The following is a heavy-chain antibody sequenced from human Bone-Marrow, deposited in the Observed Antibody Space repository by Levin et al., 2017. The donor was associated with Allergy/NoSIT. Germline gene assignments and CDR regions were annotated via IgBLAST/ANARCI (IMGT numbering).Heavy chain of an antibody. CDR2: INHNGREK. D-gene: IGHD2-8*01. V-gene: IGHV3-7*01. Sequence: SCEGSGFTFSSHWMSWVRQAPGKGLESVATINHNGREKYYVDSVKGRFTISRDNAQNSLFLEMNTLRVGDTAIYYCARAGVSGRRGVYFYYGMDVWGQGTTVFVSS. CDR1: GFTFSSHW. CDR3: ARAGVSGRRGVYFYYGMDV. J-gene: IGHJ6*02.